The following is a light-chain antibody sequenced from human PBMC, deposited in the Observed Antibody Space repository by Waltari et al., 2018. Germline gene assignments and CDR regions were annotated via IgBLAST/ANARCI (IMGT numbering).Light chain of an antibody. V-gene: IGLV2-14*01. CDR3: SSYTSSSSVV. CDR2: EVS. J-gene: IGLJ2*01. CDR1: SSDVGGYNY. Sequence: QSVLTQPASVSGSPGQSITISCTGTSSDVGGYNYVSWYQQHPGKAPKLMIYEVSNRPSGVSKRFSGSKSGNTASLTISGLQAEDEADYYCSSYTSSSSVVFGGGTKLTVL.